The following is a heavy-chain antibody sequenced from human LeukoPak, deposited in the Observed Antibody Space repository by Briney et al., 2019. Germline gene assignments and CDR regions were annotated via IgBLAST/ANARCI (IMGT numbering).Heavy chain of an antibody. CDR2: INHSGST. CDR3: ARASYGYVWGSYRHNWFDP. J-gene: IGHJ5*02. V-gene: IGHV4-34*01. CDR1: GGSFSGYY. D-gene: IGHD3-16*02. Sequence: PSETLSLTCAVYGGSFSGYYWSWIRQPPGKGLEWIGEINHSGSTNYNPSLKSRVTISVDTSKNQFSLKLSSVTAADTAVYYCARASYGYVWGSYRHNWFDPWGQGTLVTVSS.